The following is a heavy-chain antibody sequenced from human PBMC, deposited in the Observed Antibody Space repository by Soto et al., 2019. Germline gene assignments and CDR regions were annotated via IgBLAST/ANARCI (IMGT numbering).Heavy chain of an antibody. CDR3: ARDPGYYDSSGYYRSYWYCDL. D-gene: IGHD3-22*01. CDR2: ISSSSSYI. J-gene: IGHJ2*01. Sequence: ESGGGLVKPGGSLRLSCAASGFTFSSYSMNWVRQAPGKGLEWVSSISSSSSYIYYADSVKGRFTISRDNAKNSLYLQMNSLRAEDTAVYYCARDPGYYDSSGYYRSYWYCDLWGRGTLVTVSS. CDR1: GFTFSSYS. V-gene: IGHV3-21*01.